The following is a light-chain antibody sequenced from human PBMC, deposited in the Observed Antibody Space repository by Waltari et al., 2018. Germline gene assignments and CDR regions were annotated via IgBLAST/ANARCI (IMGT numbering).Light chain of an antibody. CDR1: QSVSSS. Sequence: EIVLTQSPGTLSLSPGERATLSCRASQSVSSSLAWYQQKPGQAPRHLIYGASNRATGIPDRFSGRWSGTDFTLTISRLEPEDFVVYYCQQYGSSPHTFGQGTKLEIK. CDR3: QQYGSSPHT. V-gene: IGKV3-20*01. CDR2: GAS. J-gene: IGKJ2*01.